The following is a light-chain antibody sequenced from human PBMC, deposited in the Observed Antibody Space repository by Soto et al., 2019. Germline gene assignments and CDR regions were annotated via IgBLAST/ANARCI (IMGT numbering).Light chain of an antibody. Sequence: EFVLTQSPGTLSLSPGERATLSCRASQTVRNNYLAWYQQKPGQAPRLLIYDVSNRATGIPARFSGSGSGTDFTLTISSLESEDFAVYYCHQRRQWPLTFGGGTKVDIK. CDR3: HQRRQWPLT. V-gene: IGKV3-11*01. J-gene: IGKJ4*01. CDR1: QTVRNNY. CDR2: DVS.